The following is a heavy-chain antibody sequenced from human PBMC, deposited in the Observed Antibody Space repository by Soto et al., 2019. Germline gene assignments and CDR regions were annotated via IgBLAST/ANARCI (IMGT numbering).Heavy chain of an antibody. CDR1: GAALNSGNYY. CDR3: ARRRIATNNYKWFDP. Sequence: SETLSLTCSVSGAALNSGNYYWSWIRQVPGKGLEWIGHIYVTGAVDYNPSLRDRITISQDTSERQFSLNLRLVTAADTAVYYCARRRIATNNYKWFDPWGQGTLVTVSS. J-gene: IGHJ5*02. CDR2: IYVTGAV. V-gene: IGHV4-31*03. D-gene: IGHD2-21*01.